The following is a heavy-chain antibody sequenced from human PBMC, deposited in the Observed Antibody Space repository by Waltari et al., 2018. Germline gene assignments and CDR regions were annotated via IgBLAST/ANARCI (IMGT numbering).Heavy chain of an antibody. CDR3: AREEDNYDASTELDY. CDR2: IDPKSGDT. V-gene: IGHV1-2*07. D-gene: IGHD3-22*01. J-gene: IGHJ4*02. Sequence: VQLVQSGAEVGRPGASVPASCTAAVYTFTGYIVHGVRPAPGQGLEWMGWIDPKSGDTNYAYKFEGRVTMTRDTSIRAAYMELSGLKSDDTAVYYCAREEDNYDASTELDYWGQGTLVTVSS. CDR1: VYTFTGYI.